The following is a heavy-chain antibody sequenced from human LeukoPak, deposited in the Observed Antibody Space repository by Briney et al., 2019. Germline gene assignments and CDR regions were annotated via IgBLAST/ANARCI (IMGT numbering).Heavy chain of an antibody. V-gene: IGHV3-30*02. J-gene: IGHJ4*02. CDR3: ARGDWGMYYFDY. Sequence: GRSLRLSCAASGFTFSSYDMHWVRQAPGKGLDWVAFIWYDGSNKHYIDSVKGRFTISRDNSKNTLNLQMNSLRAEDTAVYYCARGDWGMYYFDYWGQGTLVTVSS. CDR1: GFTFSSYD. CDR2: IWYDGSNK. D-gene: IGHD7-27*01.